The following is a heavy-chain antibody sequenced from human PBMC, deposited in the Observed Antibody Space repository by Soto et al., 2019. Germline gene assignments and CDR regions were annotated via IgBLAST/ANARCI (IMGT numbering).Heavy chain of an antibody. CDR1: GGSIGGSNYF. V-gene: IGHV4-39*01. J-gene: IGHJ6*02. CDR3: TRCRFGVRGVTTMGV. Sequence: SETLSLTCTVSGGSIGGSNYFWGWIRQSPGTGLEWLGTIYSSGSTYYNPSLKSRITMSLDTSKNQFSLNLGSVTAADTAVYYCTRCRFGVRGVTTMGVWGQGTTVTVSS. CDR2: IYSSGST. D-gene: IGHD3-10*01.